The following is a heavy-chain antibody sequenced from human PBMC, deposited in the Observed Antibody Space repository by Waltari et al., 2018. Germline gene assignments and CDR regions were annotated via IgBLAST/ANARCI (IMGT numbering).Heavy chain of an antibody. D-gene: IGHD3-9*01. CDR2: ISSSSSTI. J-gene: IGHJ4*02. V-gene: IGHV3-48*01. CDR3: ARVLYDILTGPISYYFDY. Sequence: MNWVRQAPGKGLEWVSYISSSSSTIYYADSVKGRFTISRDNAKNSLYLQMNSLRAEDTAVYYCARVLYDILTGPISYYFDYWGQGTLVTVSS.